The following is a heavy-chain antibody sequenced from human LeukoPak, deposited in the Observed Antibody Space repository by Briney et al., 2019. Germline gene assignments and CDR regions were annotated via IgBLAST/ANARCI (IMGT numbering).Heavy chain of an antibody. CDR2: ISEGGNYV. Sequence: GGSLRLSCAASGFTFSSYGMNWIRQAPGKGLEWVAGISEGGNYVNYAASLKGRFTISRDNAKNSLYLQMNSLRDEDTAVYYFERASGSYSMGDYWGQGTLVTVSS. CDR3: ERASGSYSMGDY. J-gene: IGHJ4*02. V-gene: IGHV3-21*01. D-gene: IGHD1-26*01. CDR1: GFTFSSYG.